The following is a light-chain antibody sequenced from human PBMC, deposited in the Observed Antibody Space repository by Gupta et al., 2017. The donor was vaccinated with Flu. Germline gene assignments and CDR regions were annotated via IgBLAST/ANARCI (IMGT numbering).Light chain of an antibody. CDR3: SSYTSSNSLE. CDR2: EVI. CDR1: SSDVGGYNY. Sequence: QSALTQPASVPGSPGQSITISCTGTSSDVGGYNYVSWYQQHPGKAPKLMIYEVINRPSGVSNRFSGSKSGNTASLTISGLQAEDEADYYCSSYTSSNSLEFGGGTKLTVL. J-gene: IGLJ3*02. V-gene: IGLV2-14*01.